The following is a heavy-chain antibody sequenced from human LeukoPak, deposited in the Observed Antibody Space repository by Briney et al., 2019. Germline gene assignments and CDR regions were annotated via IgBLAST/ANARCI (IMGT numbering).Heavy chain of an antibody. CDR2: IKQDGSEK. D-gene: IGHD2-15*01. CDR1: GFTFSSYW. V-gene: IGHV3-7*05. CDR3: ARVELGYCSGGSCYSIWFDP. Sequence: GGSLRLSCAASGFTFSSYWMSWVRQAQGKGLEWVANIKQDGSEKYYVDSVKGRFTISRDNAKNSLYLQMNSLRAEDTGVYYCARVELGYCSGGSCYSIWFDPWGQGTLVTVSS. J-gene: IGHJ5*02.